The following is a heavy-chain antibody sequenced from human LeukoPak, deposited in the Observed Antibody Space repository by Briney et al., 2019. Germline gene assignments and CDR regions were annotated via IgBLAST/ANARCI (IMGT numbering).Heavy chain of an antibody. CDR3: ARDVGSSGWPEEGNWFDP. Sequence: ASVQFTCTASGYTFTSSSISWLRQAPGQGHEWMGWISAYNGNTNYAQKLQGRVTMTTDTSTSTAYMERRSLGSDDTAVYHCARDVGSSGWPEEGNWFDPWGQGTLVTVSS. D-gene: IGHD6-19*01. CDR2: ISAYNGNT. V-gene: IGHV1-18*01. CDR1: GYTFTSSS. J-gene: IGHJ5*02.